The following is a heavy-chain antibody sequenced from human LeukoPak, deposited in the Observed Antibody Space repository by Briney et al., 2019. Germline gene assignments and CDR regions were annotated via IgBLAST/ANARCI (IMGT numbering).Heavy chain of an antibody. D-gene: IGHD3-22*01. V-gene: IGHV4-34*01. CDR1: GASFSGYY. Sequence: SETRSLTCAVYGASFSGYYWSWIRQPPGKGLEWIGEINHSGSTNYNPSLKSRVTISVDTSKNQFSLKLSFVTAADTAVYYCARDLNYYDSSGYPLPWGQGTLVTVSS. J-gene: IGHJ5*02. CDR3: ARDLNYYDSSGYPLP. CDR2: INHSGST.